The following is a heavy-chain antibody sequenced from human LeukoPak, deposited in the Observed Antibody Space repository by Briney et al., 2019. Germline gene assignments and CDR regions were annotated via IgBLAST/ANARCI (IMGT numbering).Heavy chain of an antibody. J-gene: IGHJ6*03. V-gene: IGHV3-21*06. CDR2: ISSTGTYL. CDR3: ARNSLIAENYGYSYFSYMDV. CDR1: GFPFTSYN. D-gene: IGHD2-21*01. Sequence: GGSLRLSCAASGFPFTSYNMNWVPQAPGKGLEWVSSISSTGTYLYYAESVKGRFTISRDKNSLYLRMNSLRVEETAVYYCARNSLIAENYGYSYFSYMDVWGKGTTVTVSS.